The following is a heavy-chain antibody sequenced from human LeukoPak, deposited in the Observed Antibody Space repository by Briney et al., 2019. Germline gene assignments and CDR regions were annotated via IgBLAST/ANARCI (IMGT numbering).Heavy chain of an antibody. Sequence: SETLSLTCSVSGGSISPYYWSWIRQPPGQGREWIGYIYYSGTTNYHPSLQSRVTISVATSKNQFSLKLSSVTAADTALYYCARDRVSAGGFDYWGQGTLVTVSS. V-gene: IGHV4-59*01. D-gene: IGHD2-15*01. CDR2: IYYSGTT. CDR3: ARDRVSAGGFDY. J-gene: IGHJ4*02. CDR1: GGSISPYY.